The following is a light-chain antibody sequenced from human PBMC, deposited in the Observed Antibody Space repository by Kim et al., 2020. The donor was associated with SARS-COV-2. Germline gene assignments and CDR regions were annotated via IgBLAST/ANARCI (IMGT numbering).Light chain of an antibody. Sequence: EIVLTQSPGTLSLSPGERATLSCRASQSVSSSYLAWYQQKPGQAPRLLINRASSRATGIPDRFSGSGSGTDFTLTISRLEPEDFAVYYCQQYDNSRTFGQGTKVDIK. J-gene: IGKJ1*01. CDR3: QQYDNSRT. CDR1: QSVSSSY. V-gene: IGKV3-20*01. CDR2: RAS.